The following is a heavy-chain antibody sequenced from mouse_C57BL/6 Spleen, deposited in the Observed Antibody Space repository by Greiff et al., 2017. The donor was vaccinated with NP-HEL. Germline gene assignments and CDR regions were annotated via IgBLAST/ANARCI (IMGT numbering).Heavy chain of an antibody. J-gene: IGHJ4*01. Sequence: VQLQQSGPELVKPGASVKISCKASGYTFTDYYMNWVKQSHGKSLEWIGDINPNNGGTSYNQKFKGKATLTVDKSSSTAYMELRSLTSEDSAVYYCARGWTGPYYAMDYWGQGTSVTVSS. D-gene: IGHD4-1*01. CDR3: ARGWTGPYYAMDY. V-gene: IGHV1-26*01. CDR2: INPNNGGT. CDR1: GYTFTDYY.